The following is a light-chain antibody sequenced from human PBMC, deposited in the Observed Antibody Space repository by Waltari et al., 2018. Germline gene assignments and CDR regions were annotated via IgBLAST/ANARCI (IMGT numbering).Light chain of an antibody. CDR1: NSYLGYYNY. Sequence: QSALTQPASVSGSPGQSITIPCTGTNSYLGYYNYVSWYQPYPGKAPKLLIFDVARWPAGVFQRFSGSKSGNTASLTISGLQAEDEADYFCAAYTSTNTVIFGGGTKVTVL. J-gene: IGLJ2*01. V-gene: IGLV2-14*01. CDR3: AAYTSTNTVI. CDR2: DVA.